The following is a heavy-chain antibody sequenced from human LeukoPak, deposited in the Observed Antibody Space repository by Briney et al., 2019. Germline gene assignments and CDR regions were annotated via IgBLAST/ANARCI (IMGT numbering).Heavy chain of an antibody. V-gene: IGHV4-39*01. CDR1: GGSISSSSDN. J-gene: IGHJ6*03. D-gene: IGHD4-23*01. Sequence: PSETLSPTCSVSGGSISSSSDNWGWIRQPPGKGLEWIGSIYYTGITYYNPSVMSRVTMSVDTSKNQFSLRLSSVTAADTAMYYCARQGRATVVMYMDDWGKGTTVTVSS. CDR3: ARQGRATVVMYMDD. CDR2: IYYTGIT.